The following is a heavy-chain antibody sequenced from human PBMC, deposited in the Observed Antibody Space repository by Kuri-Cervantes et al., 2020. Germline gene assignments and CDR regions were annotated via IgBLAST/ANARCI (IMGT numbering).Heavy chain of an antibody. J-gene: IGHJ2*01. Sequence: ASVKVSCKASGYTFTSYAMHWVRQAPGQRLEWMGWINAGNGNTKYSQKFQGRVTITRDTSASTAYMELSSLRSEDTAVYYCAKARGFSVVRGVITPLPTIWYFDLWGRGTLVTVSS. CDR3: AKARGFSVVRGVITPLPTIWYFDL. CDR1: GYTFTSYA. D-gene: IGHD3-10*01. V-gene: IGHV1-3*01. CDR2: INAGNGNT.